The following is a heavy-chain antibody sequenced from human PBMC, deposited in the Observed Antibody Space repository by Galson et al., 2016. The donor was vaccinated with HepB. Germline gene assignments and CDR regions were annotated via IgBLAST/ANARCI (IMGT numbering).Heavy chain of an antibody. Sequence: SYAMNWVRQPPGKGLEWVSSISGSGGTTYYADSLRGRFTISRDNSKSTLYLQMNSLRAEDTAVYYCAKGAYSLPENFQHWGQGTLVTVSS. CDR2: ISGSGGTT. V-gene: IGHV3-23*01. J-gene: IGHJ1*01. CDR3: AKGAYSLPENFQH. D-gene: IGHD2-15*01. CDR1: SYA.